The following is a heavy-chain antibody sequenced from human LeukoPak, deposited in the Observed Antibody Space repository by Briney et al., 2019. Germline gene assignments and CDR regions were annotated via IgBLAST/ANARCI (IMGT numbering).Heavy chain of an antibody. V-gene: IGHV3-30*04. CDR2: MSHDGSNE. Sequence: GGSLRLSCAASGFDFSSYVMHWVRLAPGKGLEWVAVMSHDGSNEYYADSVKGRFTISRDNSKNTQSLQMNSLRAEDTAVYYCVRDISGEKSFDYWGQGTLVTVSS. CDR3: VRDISGEKSFDY. D-gene: IGHD3-10*01. CDR1: GFDFSSYV. J-gene: IGHJ4*02.